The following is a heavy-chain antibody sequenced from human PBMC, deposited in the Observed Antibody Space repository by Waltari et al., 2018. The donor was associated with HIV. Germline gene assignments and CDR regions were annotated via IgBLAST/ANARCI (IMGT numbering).Heavy chain of an antibody. Sequence: EVQLVESGGGLVKPGGSLRLSCAASGFPFSNAWLSWVRQAPGKGLEWVGRIKSKTDGGTTDYAAPVKGRFTISRDDSKNTLYLQMNSLKTEDTAVYYCTTDHVVASTIVWGQGTTVTVSS. CDR3: TTDHVVASTIV. CDR2: IKSKTDGGTT. D-gene: IGHD5-12*01. J-gene: IGHJ6*02. CDR1: GFPFSNAW. V-gene: IGHV3-15*01.